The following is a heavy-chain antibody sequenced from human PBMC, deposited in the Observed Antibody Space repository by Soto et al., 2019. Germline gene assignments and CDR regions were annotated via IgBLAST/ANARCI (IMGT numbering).Heavy chain of an antibody. CDR2: ISGSGGST. V-gene: IGHV3-23*01. D-gene: IGHD6-19*01. J-gene: IGHJ4*02. CDR1: GFTFSSYA. CDR3: AISPYSSGYPDY. Sequence: GGSLRLSCAASGFTFSSYAMSWVRQAPGKGLEWVSAISGSGGSTYYADSGKGRFTISRDNSKNTLHQKKSSLRAEETAVYYCAISPYSSGYPDYWGQGTLVTVSS.